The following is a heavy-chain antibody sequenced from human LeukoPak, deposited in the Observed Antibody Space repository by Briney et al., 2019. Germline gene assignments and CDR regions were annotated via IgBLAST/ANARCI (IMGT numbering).Heavy chain of an antibody. V-gene: IGHV1-24*01. CDR2: FYPEDGGT. CDR3: ARAGLGYSSSWDYYYYMNV. CDR1: GYTLTELS. D-gene: IGHD6-13*01. J-gene: IGHJ6*03. Sequence: ASVTVSCKVSGYTLTELSMHWVRQAPGKGLEWMGGFYPEDGGTIYAQKFQGRVTMTRDTSISTVYMELSRLRSDDTAVYYCARAGLGYSSSWDYYYYMNVWGKGTTVTISS.